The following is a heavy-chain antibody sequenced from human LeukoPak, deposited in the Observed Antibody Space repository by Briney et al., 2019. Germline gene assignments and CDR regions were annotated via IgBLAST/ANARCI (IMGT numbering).Heavy chain of an antibody. J-gene: IGHJ4*02. V-gene: IGHV3-7*05. D-gene: IGHD2-15*01. Sequence: GGSLRLSCVASQFTFSNYWMTWVRQAPGKGLEWVANIKPDGSDKYYVKSVEGRFTISRDNAKDSLSLQMNSLRAEDTAVYYCARDSRMRIWGQGTLVTVSS. CDR2: IKPDGSDK. CDR3: ARDSRMRI. CDR1: QFTFSNYW.